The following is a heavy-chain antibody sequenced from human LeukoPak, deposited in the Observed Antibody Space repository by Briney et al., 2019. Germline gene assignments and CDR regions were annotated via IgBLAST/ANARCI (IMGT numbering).Heavy chain of an antibody. V-gene: IGHV4-4*07. J-gene: IGHJ4*02. CDR1: GGSISSYY. CDR3: ARDSSGFDY. CDR2: IYISGST. Sequence: ASETLSLTCTVSGGSISSYYWSWTRQPAGKGLEWIGRIYISGSTNYNPSLRSRVTMSIDTSKNQVSLKLSSVTAADTAVYYCARDSSGFDYWGQETLVTVSS.